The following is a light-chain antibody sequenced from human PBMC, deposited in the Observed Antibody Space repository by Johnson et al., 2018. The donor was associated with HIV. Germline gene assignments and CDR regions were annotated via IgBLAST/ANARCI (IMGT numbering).Light chain of an antibody. CDR3: GTWDSSLSAGV. CDR1: SSNIGNNY. CDR2: DNN. V-gene: IGLV1-51*01. Sequence: QLVLTQPPSVSAAPGQKVTISCSASSSNIGNNYVSWYQQLPGTAPKLLIYDNNKRPSGIPDRFSGSKSGTSATLGITGLQTGDEADYYCGTWDSSLSAGVFGTGTKVTVL. J-gene: IGLJ1*01.